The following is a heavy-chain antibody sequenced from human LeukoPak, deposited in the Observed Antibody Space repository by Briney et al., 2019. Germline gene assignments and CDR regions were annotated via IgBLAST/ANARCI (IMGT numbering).Heavy chain of an antibody. CDR1: GYTFTSCY. D-gene: IGHD6-19*01. CDR2: INPSGGST. V-gene: IGHV1-46*01. Sequence: ASVKVSCKASGYTFTSCYMHWVRQAPGQGLEWMGIINPSGGSTSYAQKFQGRVTMTRDMSTSTVYMELSSLRSEDTAVYYCARGGKQWRGGNYFDSWGQGTLVAVSS. J-gene: IGHJ4*02. CDR3: ARGGKQWRGGNYFDS.